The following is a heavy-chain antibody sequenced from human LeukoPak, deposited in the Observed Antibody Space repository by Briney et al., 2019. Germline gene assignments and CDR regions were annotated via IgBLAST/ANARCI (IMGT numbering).Heavy chain of an antibody. D-gene: IGHD3-10*01. CDR1: GYTFSGTGWY. CDR3: ARDGPAQMVDFDY. J-gene: IGHJ4*02. Sequence: ASVKVSFKASGYTFSGTGWYLYWLRQAPGQGLECMGWIYPYTGATHYAQKFQGRVAMTRDTSINTAYMELSRLRPDDTAVYYCARDGPAQMVDFDYWGQGTLVTVSS. CDR2: IYPYTGAT. V-gene: IGHV1-2*02.